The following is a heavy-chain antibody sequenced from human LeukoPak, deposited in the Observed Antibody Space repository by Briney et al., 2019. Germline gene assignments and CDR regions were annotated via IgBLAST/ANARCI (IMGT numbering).Heavy chain of an antibody. V-gene: IGHV1-69*02. D-gene: IGHD6-19*01. J-gene: IGHJ5*02. CDR2: IIPILGIA. CDR1: GGTFSSYT. CDR3: ARSSGWSLNWFDP. Sequence: SVKVSCKASGGTFSSYTISWVRQAPGQGLKWMGRIIPILGIANYAQKFQGRVTITADKSTSTAYMELSSLRSEDTAVYYCARSSGWSLNWFDPWGQGTLVTVSS.